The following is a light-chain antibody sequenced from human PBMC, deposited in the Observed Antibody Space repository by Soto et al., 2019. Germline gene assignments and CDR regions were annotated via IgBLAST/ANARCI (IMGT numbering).Light chain of an antibody. CDR3: SSYTSSSGPYV. V-gene: IGLV2-14*01. CDR1: SSDVGGYNY. CDR2: EVR. J-gene: IGLJ1*01. Sequence: QSALTHPASVAWSPGQSITISCTGTSSDVGGYNYVSWYQQHPGKAPKLMIYEVRNRPSGGSNRFSGSTSGNTASLTISGLQAEDEADYYCSSYTSSSGPYVLGTGTKLTVL.